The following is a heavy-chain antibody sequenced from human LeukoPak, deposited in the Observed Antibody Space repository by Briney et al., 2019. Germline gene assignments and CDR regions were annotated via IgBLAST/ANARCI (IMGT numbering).Heavy chain of an antibody. CDR2: IYRSGST. Sequence: PSETLSLTCSGSNYSISNSLYWGWLRQPPGKGLGWIGSIYRSGSTFYNPSLKSRVTISIDTSKNQFSLKLSSVTAADTAVYFCARGTYGYYMDVWGKGTTVTVSS. CDR3: ARGTYGYYMDV. CDR1: NYSISNSLY. V-gene: IGHV4-38-2*02. D-gene: IGHD4-17*01. J-gene: IGHJ6*03.